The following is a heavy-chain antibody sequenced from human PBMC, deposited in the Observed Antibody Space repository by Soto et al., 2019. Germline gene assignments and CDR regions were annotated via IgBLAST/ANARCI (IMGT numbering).Heavy chain of an antibody. CDR2: IIPIFGTA. CDR1: GGTFSNYA. CDR3: ARELGDYYGSGSYRKKNYYYYGMDV. D-gene: IGHD3-10*01. V-gene: IGHV1-69*13. J-gene: IGHJ6*02. Sequence: SVKVSCKAFGGTFSNYAISWVRQAPGQGLEWMGGIIPIFGTANYAQKFQGRVTITADESTSAAYMELSSLRSEDTAVYYCARELGDYYGSGSYRKKNYYYYGMDVWGRG.